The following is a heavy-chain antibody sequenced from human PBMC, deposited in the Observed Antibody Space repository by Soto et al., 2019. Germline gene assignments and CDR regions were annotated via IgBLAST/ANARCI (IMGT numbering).Heavy chain of an antibody. D-gene: IGHD3-3*01. Sequence: SETLSLTCAVYGGSFSGYYWSWIRQPPGKGLEWIGEINHSGSTNYNPSLKSRVTISVDTSKNQFSLKLSSVTAADTAVYYCARGYYDFWSGYYATYYYGMDVWGQGTTVTVSS. V-gene: IGHV4-34*01. CDR1: GGSFSGYY. CDR2: INHSGST. J-gene: IGHJ6*02. CDR3: ARGYYDFWSGYYATYYYGMDV.